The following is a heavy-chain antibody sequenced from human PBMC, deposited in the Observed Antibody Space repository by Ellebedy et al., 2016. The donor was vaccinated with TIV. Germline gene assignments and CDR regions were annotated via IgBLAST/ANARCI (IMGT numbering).Heavy chain of an antibody. D-gene: IGHD2-15*01. CDR2: ISSSGTNI. CDR1: EFSLRSYE. CDR3: ARRPYCSGGSCGMDV. V-gene: IGHV3-48*03. Sequence: GESLKISCAASEFSLRSYEMNWVRQAPGMGLQWVSYISSSGTNINYADSVKGRFTISRDNAKNSVYLQMNSLRVEDTAVYYCARRPYCSGGSCGMDVWGQGTAVTVS. J-gene: IGHJ6*02.